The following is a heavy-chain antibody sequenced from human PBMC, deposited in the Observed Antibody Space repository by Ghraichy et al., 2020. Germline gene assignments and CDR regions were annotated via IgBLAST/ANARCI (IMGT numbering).Heavy chain of an antibody. V-gene: IGHV4-59*08. Sequence: SETLSLTCTVSGGSISSYYWSWIRQPPGKGLEWIGYIYYSGSTNYNPSLKSRVTISVDTSKNQFSLKLSSVTAADTAVYYCARHECQIGGSCYVAFDIWGQGTMVTVSS. CDR2: IYYSGST. CDR3: ARHECQIGGSCYVAFDI. CDR1: GGSISSYY. J-gene: IGHJ3*02. D-gene: IGHD2-15*01.